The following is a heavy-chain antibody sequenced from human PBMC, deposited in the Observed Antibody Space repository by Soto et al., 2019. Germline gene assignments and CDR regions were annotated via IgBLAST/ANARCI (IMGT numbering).Heavy chain of an antibody. CDR1: GFTFSSYG. Sequence: GGSLRLSCAASGFTFSSYGMHWVRQAPGKGLEWLAVISYDGSNKYYADSVKGRFTISRDNSKNTLYLQMNSLRAEDTAVYYCANLVYGDYAYYWGQGTLVTVSS. J-gene: IGHJ4*02. CDR2: ISYDGSNK. D-gene: IGHD4-17*01. V-gene: IGHV3-30*18. CDR3: ANLVYGDYAYY.